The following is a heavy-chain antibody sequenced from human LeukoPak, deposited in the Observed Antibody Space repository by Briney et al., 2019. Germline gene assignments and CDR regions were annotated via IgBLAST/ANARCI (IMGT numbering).Heavy chain of an antibody. J-gene: IGHJ6*04. CDR3: ARGVPAAIYYYYGMDV. CDR2: IYYSGST. V-gene: IGHV4-61*01. CDR1: GGSVSSGSYY. Sequence: PSETLSLTCTVSGGSVSSGSYYWSWIRQPPGKGLEWIGYIYYSGSTNYNPSLKSRVTISVDTSKNQFSLKLSSVTAADTAVYYCARGVPAAIYYYYGMDVWGKGTTVTVSS. D-gene: IGHD2-2*02.